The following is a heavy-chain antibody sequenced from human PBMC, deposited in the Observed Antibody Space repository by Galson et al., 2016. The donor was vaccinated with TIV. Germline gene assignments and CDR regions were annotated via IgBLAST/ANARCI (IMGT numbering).Heavy chain of an antibody. D-gene: IGHD5-12*01. CDR2: IWYEGSNR. CDR3: ARMFGLDSGYDA. V-gene: IGHV3-33*01. J-gene: IGHJ5*02. Sequence: LRLSCATSGFTFSRYGMHWVRQAPGKGLEWVAVIWYEGSNRDYADSVKGRFTISRDNSKDTLYLHMNSLRVEDTAVYYCARMFGLDSGYDAWGQGTLVTVSS. CDR1: GFTFSRYG.